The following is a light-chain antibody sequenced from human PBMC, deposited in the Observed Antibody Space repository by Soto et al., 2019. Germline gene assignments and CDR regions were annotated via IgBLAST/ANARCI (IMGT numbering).Light chain of an antibody. V-gene: IGKV3-20*01. CDR1: QSVSSSY. Sequence: EIVLTQSPGTLSLSPGERATLSCRASQSVSSSYLAWYQQKPGQAPRLLIYGESSRATGIPDRFSGSGSGTDFTLPISRLEPEDFAVDYFWLYGSPPHPFRRGTRLEIK. CDR3: WLYGSPPHP. CDR2: GES. J-gene: IGKJ2*01.